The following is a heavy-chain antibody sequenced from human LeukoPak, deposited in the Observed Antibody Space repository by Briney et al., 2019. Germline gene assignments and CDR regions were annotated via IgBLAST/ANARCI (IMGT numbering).Heavy chain of an antibody. CDR1: GYTFTSYA. CDR3: ASTTPPTLRGVINYYFDY. CDR2: INTNTGNP. J-gene: IGHJ4*02. D-gene: IGHD3-10*01. Sequence: GASVKVSCKASGYTFTSYAMNWVRQAPGQGLEWMGWINTNTGNPTYAQGFTGRFVFSLDTSVSTAYLQISRLKAEDTAVYYCASTTPPTLRGVINYYFDYWGQGTLVTVSS. V-gene: IGHV7-4-1*02.